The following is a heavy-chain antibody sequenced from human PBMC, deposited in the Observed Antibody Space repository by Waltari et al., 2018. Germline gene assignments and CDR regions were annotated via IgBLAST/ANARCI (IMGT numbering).Heavy chain of an antibody. D-gene: IGHD6-13*01. V-gene: IGHV3-7*01. Sequence: EVQVVESGGGLVQPGGSLRPSCAASGFTVSSSWMTWVRQAPGKGLWWVANIKTDGSETYYVYSGKGRFTISRDNTKNSLYLQMSSLRAEDTAVYYCAIGGVETSWYWRYWGQGTLVTVSS. CDR3: AIGGVETSWYWRY. CDR1: GFTVSSSW. CDR2: IKTDGSET. J-gene: IGHJ4*02.